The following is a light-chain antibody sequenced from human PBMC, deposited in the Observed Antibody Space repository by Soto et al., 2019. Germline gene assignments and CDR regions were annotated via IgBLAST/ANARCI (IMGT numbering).Light chain of an antibody. J-gene: IGLJ1*01. CDR3: SLYTSENTDV. CDR2: EAS. V-gene: IGLV2-18*01. CDR1: STDFVSYNR. Sequence: QSVLTQPPSVSGSPGQSVTISCTGTSTDFVSYNRVSWYQQPPGTAPKLIIYEASNRPSGVPDRFSGSKSGNTASLTISGLQAADEADYYCSLYTSENTDVFGTGTKVT.